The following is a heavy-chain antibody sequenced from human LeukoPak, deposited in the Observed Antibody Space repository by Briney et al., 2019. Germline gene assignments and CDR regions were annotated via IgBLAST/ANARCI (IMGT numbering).Heavy chain of an antibody. CDR3: ARDFDP. V-gene: IGHV1-2*02. CDR1: GYTFTGYY. J-gene: IGHJ5*02. Sequence: GASVKVSCKASGYTFTGYYMYWVRQAPGQGLEWMGWINPNSGGTNYAQKFQGRVNMTRHMSTSTVYMELSSLRSEDTAVYYCARDFDPWGQGTLVTVSS. CDR2: INPNSGGT.